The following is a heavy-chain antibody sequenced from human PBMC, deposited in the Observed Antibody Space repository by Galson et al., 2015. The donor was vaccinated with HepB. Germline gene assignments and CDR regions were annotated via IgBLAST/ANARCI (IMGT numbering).Heavy chain of an antibody. Sequence: FLRLSCAASGFTFSGYTMSWVRQAPGKGLEWVSAISGAGGDAYYADSVKGRFTISRDNSKNTLYLQMNSLRTEDTAVYLCAKEDVYYSSGSYYNAPYYFDHWGQGTLVTVSS. CDR3: AKEDVYYSSGSYYNAPYYFDH. D-gene: IGHD3-10*01. CDR2: ISGAGGDA. J-gene: IGHJ4*02. CDR1: GFTFSGYT. V-gene: IGHV3-23*01.